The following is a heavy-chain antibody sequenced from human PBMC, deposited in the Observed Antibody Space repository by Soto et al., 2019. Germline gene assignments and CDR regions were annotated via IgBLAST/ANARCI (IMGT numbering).Heavy chain of an antibody. V-gene: IGHV4-59*01. D-gene: IGHD3-22*01. CDR1: GGSISTYY. CDR2: IYYSGST. J-gene: IGHJ4*02. CDR3: AKGYDDSGYFPFDY. Sequence: ASETLSLTCTVSGGSISTYYWSWIRQPPGKGLEWIGYIYYSGSTNYNPSLKSRVTISVDTSKNQFSLKLSSVTAADTAVYYCAKGYDDSGYFPFDYWGEGTLVTVSS.